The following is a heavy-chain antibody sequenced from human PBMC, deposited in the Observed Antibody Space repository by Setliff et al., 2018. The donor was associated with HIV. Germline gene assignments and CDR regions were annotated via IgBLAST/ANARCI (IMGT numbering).Heavy chain of an antibody. Sequence: SETLSLTCTVSGGSISSGSYYWSWIRQPAGKGLEWIGHIYTSGSTNYNPSLKSRVTISVDTSKNQFSLKLGSVTAADTAVYYCAGGDILTGYYSRAFDIWGQGTMVTVSS. CDR1: GGSISSGSYY. CDR2: IYTSGST. D-gene: IGHD3-9*01. CDR3: AGGDILTGYYSRAFDI. V-gene: IGHV4-61*09. J-gene: IGHJ3*02.